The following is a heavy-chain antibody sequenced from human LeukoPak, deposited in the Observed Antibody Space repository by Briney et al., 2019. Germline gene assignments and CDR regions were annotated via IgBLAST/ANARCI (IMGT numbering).Heavy chain of an antibody. CDR2: IKQGGGEK. CDR3: ARKRRLDTAMVRDAFDI. CDR1: GFTFSSYW. Sequence: GGSLRLSCAASGFTFSSYWVSWVRQAPGKGLEWVSNIKQGGGEKYYVDSVKGRFTISRDNAKNSLYLQMNSLRAEDTAVYYCARKRRLDTAMVRDAFDIWGQGTMVTVSS. D-gene: IGHD5-18*01. J-gene: IGHJ3*02. V-gene: IGHV3-7*01.